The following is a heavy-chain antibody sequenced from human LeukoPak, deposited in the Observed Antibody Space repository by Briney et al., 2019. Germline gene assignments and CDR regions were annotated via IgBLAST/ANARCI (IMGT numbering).Heavy chain of an antibody. CDR1: GFTFSTYS. V-gene: IGHV3-21*01. J-gene: IGHJ4*02. Sequence: GGSLRLSCAASGFTFSTYSMNWVRQAPGKGLEWVSAISSDSRYIYNADSVKGRFTISRDNAKNSLYLQMNSLRAEDTAVYYCASGVAYDFWSGYYVDDYWGQGTLVTVSS. D-gene: IGHD3-3*01. CDR2: ISSDSRYI. CDR3: ASGVAYDFWSGYYVDDY.